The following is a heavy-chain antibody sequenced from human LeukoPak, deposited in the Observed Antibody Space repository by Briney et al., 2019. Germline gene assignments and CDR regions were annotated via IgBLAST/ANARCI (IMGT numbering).Heavy chain of an antibody. Sequence: GRSLRLSCAPSVFTFSGYAMNWVPQSPGKGREWVSGINVSCAGTYCAGSVKGRFTISRDNSTNTLYLKMSSLRSDDRDVYYCAKMVREFYTISYSFDYWGQGTLVTVSS. D-gene: IGHD4-23*01. CDR2: INVSCAGT. CDR1: VFTFSGYA. CDR3: AKMVREFYTISYSFDY. J-gene: IGHJ4*02. V-gene: IGHV3-23*01.